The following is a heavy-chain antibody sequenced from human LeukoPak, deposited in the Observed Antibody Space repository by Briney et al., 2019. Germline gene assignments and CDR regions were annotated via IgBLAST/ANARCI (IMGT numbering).Heavy chain of an antibody. CDR3: ARDGVRDGLYFDY. D-gene: IGHD5-24*01. CDR1: GFSFFSPW. CDR2: INQDGSEK. J-gene: IGHJ4*02. V-gene: IGHV3-7*01. Sequence: WALRLSRAASGFSFFSPWGSWVRPAPGKGVEGVAIINQDGSEKQYVDSVKGRFTISRDNAKNSLYLQMNSLRAEDTAVYYCARDGVRDGLYFDYWGQGTLVTVSS.